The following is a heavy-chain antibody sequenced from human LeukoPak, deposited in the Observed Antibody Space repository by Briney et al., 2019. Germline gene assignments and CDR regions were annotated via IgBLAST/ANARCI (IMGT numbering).Heavy chain of an antibody. CDR3: ARAGTSGYDWLGIDY. CDR2: INPNSGGT. V-gene: IGHV1-2*02. D-gene: IGHD5-12*01. Sequence: ASVKVSCKASGYTFTGYYMHWVRQPPGQGLEWMGWINPNSGGTNYAQKFQGRVTMTRDTSISTAYMELSRLRSDDTAVYYCARAGTSGYDWLGIDYWGQGTLVTVSS. CDR1: GYTFTGYY. J-gene: IGHJ4*02.